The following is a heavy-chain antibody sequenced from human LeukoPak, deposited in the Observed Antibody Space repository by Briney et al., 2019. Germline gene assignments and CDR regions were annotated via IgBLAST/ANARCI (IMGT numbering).Heavy chain of an antibody. CDR3: ARDYFRGAFDI. V-gene: IGHV3-21*01. D-gene: IGHD2/OR15-2a*01. J-gene: IGHJ3*02. Sequence: GGSLRLSCAASGFTFSSYGMNWVRQAPGKGLEWVSSISSSSSYIYYAGSVKGRFTISRDNAKNSLYLQMNSLRAEDTAVYYCARDYFRGAFDIWGQGAMVTVSS. CDR1: GFTFSSYG. CDR2: ISSSSSYI.